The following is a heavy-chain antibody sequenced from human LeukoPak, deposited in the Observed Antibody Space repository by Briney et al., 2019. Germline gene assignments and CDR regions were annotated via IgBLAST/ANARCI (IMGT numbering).Heavy chain of an antibody. Sequence: ASVTVSCKASGYTFTSYGISWVRQAPGQGLEWMGWISAYNGNTNYAQKLQGRVTMTTDTSTSTAYMELRSLRSDDTAVYYCARWEVWGSYRSAFDYWGQGTLVTVSS. CDR2: ISAYNGNT. D-gene: IGHD3-16*02. V-gene: IGHV1-18*01. CDR3: ARWEVWGSYRSAFDY. CDR1: GYTFTSYG. J-gene: IGHJ4*02.